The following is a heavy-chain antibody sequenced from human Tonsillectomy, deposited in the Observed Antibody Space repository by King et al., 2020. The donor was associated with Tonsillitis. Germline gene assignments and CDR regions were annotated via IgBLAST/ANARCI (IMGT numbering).Heavy chain of an antibody. Sequence: QLQESGPGLVKPSGTLSLTCAVSGGSISSSNWWTWVRQPPGKGLEWIGEIYHSGSTNYNPSLKSRVTISVDKSKNIFSLKLSSVTAAGTAVYYCASLTRIAFGGAIPFDTCGQGKMVTVSS. CDR3: ASLTRIAFGGAIPFDT. J-gene: IGHJ3*02. CDR2: IYHSGST. D-gene: IGHD3-16*02. V-gene: IGHV4-4*02. CDR1: GGSISSSNW.